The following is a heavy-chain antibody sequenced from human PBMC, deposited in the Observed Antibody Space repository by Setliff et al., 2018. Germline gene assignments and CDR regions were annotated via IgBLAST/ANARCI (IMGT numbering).Heavy chain of an antibody. V-gene: IGHV3-15*01. Sequence: GGSLRLSGVGSGFGFSDAWMTWVRQAPGKGLEWVGHIKSKAYGGTADYATAVKGRFSISRDDSKDTVFLQMNSLKTEDTGTYYCSTGSDGWWGQGTLVTVSS. CDR1: GFGFSDAW. CDR2: IKSKAYGGTA. CDR3: STGSDGW. D-gene: IGHD2-15*01. J-gene: IGHJ4*02.